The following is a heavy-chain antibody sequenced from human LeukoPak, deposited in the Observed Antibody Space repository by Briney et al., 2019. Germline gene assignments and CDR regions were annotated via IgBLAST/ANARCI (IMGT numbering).Heavy chain of an antibody. Sequence: EGSLRLSCAASGFTVSSNYMYWVRQAPGKGLEWVSVIYTGGTTYYADSVRGRFTISRDNSKNTLYLEMNSLRAEDTAVYYCARGQGVWGQGTLVTVSS. CDR1: GFTVSSNY. J-gene: IGHJ4*02. V-gene: IGHV3-66*01. CDR3: ARGQGV. CDR2: IYTGGTT.